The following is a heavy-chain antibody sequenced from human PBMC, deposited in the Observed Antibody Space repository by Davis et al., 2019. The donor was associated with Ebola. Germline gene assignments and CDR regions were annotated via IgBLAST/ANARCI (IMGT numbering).Heavy chain of an antibody. V-gene: IGHV3-49*03. J-gene: IGHJ6*03. CDR1: GFTFSSYA. CDR2: IRSKAYGGTT. Sequence: GESLKISCAASGFTFSSYAMSWFRQAPGKGLEWVGFIRSKAYGGTTEYAASVKGRFTISRDDSKSIAYLQMNSLKTEDTAVYYCTRDFWSGIPYYYYYYMDVWGKGTTVTVSS. CDR3: TRDFWSGIPYYYYYYMDV. D-gene: IGHD3-3*01.